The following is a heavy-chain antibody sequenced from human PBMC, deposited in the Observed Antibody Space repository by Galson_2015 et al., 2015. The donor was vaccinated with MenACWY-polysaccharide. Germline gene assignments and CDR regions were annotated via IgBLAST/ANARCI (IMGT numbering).Heavy chain of an antibody. CDR3: ARARYSTGMYQSDY. CDR2: ICCAASNK. CDR1: GFPFNNFA. D-gene: IGHD5-18*01. V-gene: IGHV3-30*07. J-gene: IGHJ4*02. Sequence: SLRLSCAVSGFPFNNFAMRWVRQAPGQGLEWVALICCAASNKFYADSLKGRFTISRDNSKNTLSLQMNSLRAEDTAVYYCARARYSTGMYQSDYCGQGTLVAVSS.